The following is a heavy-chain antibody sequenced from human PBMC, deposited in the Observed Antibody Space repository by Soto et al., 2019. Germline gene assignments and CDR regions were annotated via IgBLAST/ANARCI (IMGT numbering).Heavy chain of an antibody. Sequence: GGALRLSCAASGFTFSSYGMHWVRQAPGKGLEWGAVIWYDGSNKYYADSVKGRFTIARDNSKKTLYRQMNSLKAEATAVYYSAREPSSSWPTRNRFDPRGQGTLVT. CDR2: IWYDGSNK. CDR1: GFTFSSYG. CDR3: AREPSSSWPTRNRFDP. D-gene: IGHD6-13*01. V-gene: IGHV3-33*01. J-gene: IGHJ5*02.